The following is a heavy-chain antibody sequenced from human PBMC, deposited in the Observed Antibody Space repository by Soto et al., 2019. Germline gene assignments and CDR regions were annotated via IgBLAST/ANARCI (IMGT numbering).Heavy chain of an antibody. Sequence: QVQLQQWGAGLLKPSETLSLTCAVYGGSFSGYYWSWTRQPPGKGLEWIGEINHSGSTNYNPSLSRRVPTPVDTSKNQFAPKLSSVTAADTAEYYCARGRHYDSTNRGMDVWGQGTTVTVSS. V-gene: IGHV4-34*01. CDR1: GGSFSGYY. CDR2: INHSGST. J-gene: IGHJ6*02. CDR3: ARGRHYDSTNRGMDV. D-gene: IGHD3-22*01.